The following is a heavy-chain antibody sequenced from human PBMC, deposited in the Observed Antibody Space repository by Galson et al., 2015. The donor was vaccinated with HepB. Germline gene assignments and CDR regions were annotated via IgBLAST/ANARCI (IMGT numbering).Heavy chain of an antibody. CDR3: ARSRRLKVVAATPVVGFDY. J-gene: IGHJ4*02. D-gene: IGHD2-15*01. CDR1: GFSLSTSGVG. CDR2: IYWDDDK. Sequence: PALVKPTQTLTLTCTFSGFSLSTSGVGVGWIRQPPGKALEWLALIYWDDDKRYSPSLKSRLTITKDTSKNQVVLTMTNMDPVDTATYYCARSRRLKVVAATPVVGFDYWGQGTLVTVSS. V-gene: IGHV2-5*02.